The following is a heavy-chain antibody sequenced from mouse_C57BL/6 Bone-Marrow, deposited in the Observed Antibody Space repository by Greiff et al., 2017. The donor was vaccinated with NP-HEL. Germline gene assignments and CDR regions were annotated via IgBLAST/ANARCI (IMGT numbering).Heavy chain of an antibody. CDR3: TRNPYLHY. D-gene: IGHD5-5*01. Sequence: QVQLQQSGAELVRPGASVTLSCQASGYTFTDYEMHWVKQTPVHGLEWIGALDPETGGTAYNQKFKGTAILTADKSSSTAYMELRSLTSEDSAVYYCTRNPYLHYWGQGTSVTVSS. CDR2: LDPETGGT. J-gene: IGHJ4*01. CDR1: GYTFTDYE. V-gene: IGHV1-15*01.